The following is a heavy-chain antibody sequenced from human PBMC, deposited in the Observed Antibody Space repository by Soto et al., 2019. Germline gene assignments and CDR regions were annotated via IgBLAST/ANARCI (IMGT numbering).Heavy chain of an antibody. J-gene: IGHJ3*01. CDR3: ARPLLLGGVSVRAFAL. CDR1: GGSVSSSNW. V-gene: IGHV4-4*02. CDR2: IFHTGST. D-gene: IGHD3-16*02. Sequence: QVHLQESGPGLVKPSDTLSLTGGVSGGSVSSSNWWSWVRQPPGKGLEWIGEIFHTGSTNYNPSPKSRGTMSLDKTKTKVSLKLGPLSAADTAVYYCARPLLLGGVSVRAFALWCQGTMVTVST.